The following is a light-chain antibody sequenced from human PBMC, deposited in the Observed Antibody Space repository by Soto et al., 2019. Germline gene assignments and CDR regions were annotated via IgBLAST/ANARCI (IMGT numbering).Light chain of an antibody. CDR3: QQYGSSLYT. CDR2: GAS. V-gene: IGKV3-20*01. CDR1: QSVSSSY. Sequence: EIVLTQSPGTLSLSPGERATLSCRASQSVSSSYLAWYQQKPGQAPRLLIYGASSRATGIPYRFSGSGSGTDFTLTISRLEPEVFAVYYCQQYGSSLYTFGQGTKLEIK. J-gene: IGKJ2*01.